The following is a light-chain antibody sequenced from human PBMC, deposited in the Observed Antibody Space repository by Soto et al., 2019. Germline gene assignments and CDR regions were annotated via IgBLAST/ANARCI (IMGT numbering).Light chain of an antibody. CDR3: QQYNNWTRT. CDR2: GAS. CDR1: QSVSSN. Sequence: EIVMRLSPATLSVSAGERASLSCRASQSVSSNLAWYQQKPGQAPRLLIYGASTRATGIPARFSGSGSGTEGTITISSLQSEDGSVYYCQQYNNWTRTFGQGTKVDTK. J-gene: IGKJ1*01. V-gene: IGKV3-15*01.